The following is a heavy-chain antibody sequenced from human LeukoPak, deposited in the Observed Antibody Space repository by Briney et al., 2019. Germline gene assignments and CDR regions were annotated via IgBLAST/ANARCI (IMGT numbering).Heavy chain of an antibody. CDR3: ARQDYGGNPPYYFDY. V-gene: IGHV4-39*01. CDR1: GGSISSRSYY. D-gene: IGHD4-23*01. CDR2: ISYSDST. J-gene: IGHJ4*02. Sequence: SETLSLTCTVSGGSISSRSYYWGWIRQPPGKGLEWIGSISYSDSTYYNPSLGSRVTISVDTSKNHFSLKVSSVTATDTAVYYCARQDYGGNPPYYFDYWGQGTLVTVSS.